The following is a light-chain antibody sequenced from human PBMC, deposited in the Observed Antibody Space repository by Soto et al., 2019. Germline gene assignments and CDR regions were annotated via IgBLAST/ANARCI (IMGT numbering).Light chain of an antibody. J-gene: IGKJ4*01. CDR1: QSVSSN. V-gene: IGKV3-15*01. CDR3: QQYNNWPLT. Sequence: EIVMMQSPATLSVSPGERATLSCRASQSVSSNLAWYQQKLGQAPRLLIYGASTRATGIPARFSGSGYGTEFTLTISSLQSEDFAVYYCQQYNNWPLTFGGGTKVEIK. CDR2: GAS.